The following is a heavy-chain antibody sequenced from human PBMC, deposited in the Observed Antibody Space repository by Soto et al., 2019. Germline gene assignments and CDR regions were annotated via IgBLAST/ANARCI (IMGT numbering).Heavy chain of an antibody. D-gene: IGHD6-13*01. CDR1: GGSISSGGYY. J-gene: IGHJ5*01. CDR3: ASESTGAGTDTWFDS. CDR2: IYYSGST. Sequence: SETLSLTCTVSGGSISSGGYYWSWIRQHPGKGLEWIGYIYYSGSTYYNPSLKSRVTISVDTSKNQFSLKLSSGTAADTAVYYCASESTGAGTDTWFDSSGKGTLVTVSS. V-gene: IGHV4-31*03.